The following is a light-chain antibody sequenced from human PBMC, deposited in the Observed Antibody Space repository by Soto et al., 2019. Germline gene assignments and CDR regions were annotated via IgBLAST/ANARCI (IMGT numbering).Light chain of an antibody. Sequence: DIQMTQSPSTLSASVGDRVTITFRASQSVSSWLAWYQQKPGKAPKLLIYKASNLESGVPSRFSARGSGTDFTLTISCLQSEDFATYYCQQYYSYPVTFGQGTRLEIK. CDR1: QSVSSW. CDR2: KAS. J-gene: IGKJ5*01. CDR3: QQYYSYPVT. V-gene: IGKV1-5*03.